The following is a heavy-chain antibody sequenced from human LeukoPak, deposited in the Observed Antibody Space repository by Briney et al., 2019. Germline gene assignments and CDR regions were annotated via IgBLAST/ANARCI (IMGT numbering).Heavy chain of an antibody. Sequence: PGGSLRLSCAASGFTFDDYGMSWVRQAPGKGLELVSGINWNGGSTGYADSVKGRCTISRDNAKNSLYLQMNSLRAEDTALYYCARGGWFGELLFDYWGQGTLVTVSS. CDR3: ARGGWFGELLFDY. D-gene: IGHD3-10*01. CDR1: GFTFDDYG. J-gene: IGHJ4*02. V-gene: IGHV3-20*04. CDR2: INWNGGST.